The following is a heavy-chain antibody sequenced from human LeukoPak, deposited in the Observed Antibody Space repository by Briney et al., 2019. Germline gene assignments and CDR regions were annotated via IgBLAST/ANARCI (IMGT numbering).Heavy chain of an antibody. CDR2: ISSTTVI. D-gene: IGHD4-11*01. CDR1: GFRFSGYN. CDR3: AREGDGSNSGFAY. Sequence: SGGSLRLSCAVSGFRFSGYNMNWVRQAPGKGLEWIAYISSTTVIYYADSVEGRFTVSRDNAHDSLYLQMSSLTLDDTAVYFCAREGDGSNSGFAYWGQGTLVTVSS. J-gene: IGHJ4*02. V-gene: IGHV3-69-1*01.